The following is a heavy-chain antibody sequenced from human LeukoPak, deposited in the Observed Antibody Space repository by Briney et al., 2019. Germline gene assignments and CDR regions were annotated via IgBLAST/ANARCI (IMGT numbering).Heavy chain of an antibody. J-gene: IGHJ5*02. Sequence: ASVKVSCKASGYTFTGYYMHWVRQAPGQGLEWMGWINPNSGGTNYAQKFQGWVTMTRDTSISTAYMELSRLRSDDTAVYYCARVAIAAAGMWFWFDPWGQGTLVTVSS. CDR3: ARVAIAAAGMWFWFDP. CDR1: GYTFTGYY. CDR2: INPNSGGT. V-gene: IGHV1-2*04. D-gene: IGHD6-13*01.